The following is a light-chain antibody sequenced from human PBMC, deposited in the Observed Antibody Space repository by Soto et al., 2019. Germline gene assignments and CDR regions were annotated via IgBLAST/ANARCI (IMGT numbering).Light chain of an antibody. V-gene: IGLV3-1*01. CDR3: QAWHSDIVV. CDR1: KLGDKY. Sequence: SYELTQPPSVSVSPGQTASITCSGDKLGDKYACWYQQKPGQSPMLVIYQDTKRPSGIPERFSGSNSGNTATLTISGTQAMDEADYYCQAWHSDIVVFGGGTKLTVL. CDR2: QDT. J-gene: IGLJ2*01.